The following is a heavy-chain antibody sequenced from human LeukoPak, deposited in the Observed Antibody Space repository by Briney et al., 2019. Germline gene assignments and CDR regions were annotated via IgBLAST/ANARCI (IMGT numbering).Heavy chain of an antibody. CDR3: ARRGIAVADQKLYYFDN. Sequence: PGRSLRLSCAASGFTFSSYGMHCVRQAPGKGLEWVAFIAEDGSNEKYTDSVKGRFTISRDNSKNTLYLQMNSLRAEDTAVYYCARRGIAVADQKLYYFDNWGQGSLVTVSS. CDR2: IAEDGSNE. J-gene: IGHJ4*02. CDR1: GFTFSSYG. D-gene: IGHD6-19*01. V-gene: IGHV3-30*03.